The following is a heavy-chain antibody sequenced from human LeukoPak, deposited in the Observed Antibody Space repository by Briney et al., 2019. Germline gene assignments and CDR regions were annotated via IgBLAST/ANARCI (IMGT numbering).Heavy chain of an antibody. CDR3: AREGSSSWYDAFDI. CDR1: GFTVSSNY. CDR2: IYSGGST. D-gene: IGHD6-13*01. J-gene: IGHJ3*02. Sequence: GGSLRLSCAASGFTVSSNYMSWVRQAPGKGLEWVSVIYSGGSTYYADSVKGRFTISRDNSKNTLYLQMNSLRAEDTAVYYCAREGSSSWYDAFDIWGQGTMITVSS. V-gene: IGHV3-53*01.